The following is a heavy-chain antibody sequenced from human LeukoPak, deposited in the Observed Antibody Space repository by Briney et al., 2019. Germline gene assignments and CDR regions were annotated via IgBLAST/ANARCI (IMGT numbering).Heavy chain of an antibody. D-gene: IGHD3-3*01. CDR2: INPNSGGT. CDR1: VYTFTGYY. J-gene: IGHJ6*03. V-gene: IGHV1-2*02. Sequence: ASVKVSCKASVYTFTGYYMHWVRQAPGQGLEWMGWINPNSGGTNYAQKFQGRVTMTRDTSISTAYMELSRLRSDDTAVYYCARGAPYYDFWSGYYYYMDVWGKGTTVTVPS. CDR3: ARGAPYYDFWSGYYYYMDV.